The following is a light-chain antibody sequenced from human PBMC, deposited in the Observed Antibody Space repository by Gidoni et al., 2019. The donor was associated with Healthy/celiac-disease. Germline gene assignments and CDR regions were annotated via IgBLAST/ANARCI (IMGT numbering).Light chain of an antibody. CDR1: QSISSW. V-gene: IGKV1-5*01. CDR3: QQYNSPWT. CDR2: DAS. Sequence: DIHMTQSPSTLSASVGDRVTITCRASQSISSWFALYQQKPGKAHKLLIHDASSLESGVPSRFSGGGSGTEFTLTISILQPDDFASYYYQQYNSPWTFGQGTKVEIK. J-gene: IGKJ1*01.